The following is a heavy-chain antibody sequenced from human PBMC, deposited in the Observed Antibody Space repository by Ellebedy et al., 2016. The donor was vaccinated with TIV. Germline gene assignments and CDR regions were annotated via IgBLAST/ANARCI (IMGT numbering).Heavy chain of an antibody. CDR1: GFTFSISA. Sequence: GESLKISCAASGFTFSISAMSWVRQAPGKGLEWVSLISGSGDSTYYADSVKGRFTISRDNAKNSVYLQMNSLRAEDTAVYYCARGYCSGGTCYSHVDYWGQGTLVTVSS. CDR2: ISGSGDST. V-gene: IGHV3-23*01. J-gene: IGHJ4*02. D-gene: IGHD2-15*01. CDR3: ARGYCSGGTCYSHVDY.